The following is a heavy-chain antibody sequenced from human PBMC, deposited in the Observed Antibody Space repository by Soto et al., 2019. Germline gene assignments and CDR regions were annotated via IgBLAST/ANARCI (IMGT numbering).Heavy chain of an antibody. CDR2: IIPIFGTA. Sequence: ASVKVSCKASGGTFSSYAISWVRQAPGQGLEWMGGIIPIFGTANYAQKFQGRVTITADESTSTAYMELSSLRSEDTAVYYFARAAKSTRSSWSYWGQGTLVTGSS. CDR3: ARAAKSTRSSWSY. D-gene: IGHD6-6*01. CDR1: GGTFSSYA. J-gene: IGHJ4*02. V-gene: IGHV1-69*13.